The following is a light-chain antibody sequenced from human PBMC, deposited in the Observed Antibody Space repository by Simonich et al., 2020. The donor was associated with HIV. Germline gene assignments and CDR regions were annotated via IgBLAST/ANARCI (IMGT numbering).Light chain of an antibody. J-gene: IGLJ2*01. Sequence: QSALTQPRSVSGSPGQSVTISCTGTSSDVGVYNYVSWSQKHPGKAPKLMIYDVRKWPSGVPDSCSGSKSGNTASLTISGLQAEDEADYYCCSYAGSYTLIFGGGTKLTVL. CDR2: DVR. V-gene: IGLV2-11*01. CDR3: CSYAGSYTLI. CDR1: SSDVGVYNY.